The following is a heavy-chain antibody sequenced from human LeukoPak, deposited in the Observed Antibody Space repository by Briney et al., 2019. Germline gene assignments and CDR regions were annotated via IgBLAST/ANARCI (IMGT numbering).Heavy chain of an antibody. CDR1: GYTFKSYD. V-gene: IGHV1-18*01. Sequence: GASVKVSCKTSGYTFKSYDITWVRQAPGQGLEWMGWISGSSGDTNYAQRFQDRVTMTTDTSTSTAYMELRSLRFDDTAVYYCARDQSSGEVVGTTLVVDYWGQGTPVTVSS. CDR3: ARDQSSGEVVGTTLVVDY. D-gene: IGHD1-14*01. J-gene: IGHJ4*02. CDR2: ISGSSGDT.